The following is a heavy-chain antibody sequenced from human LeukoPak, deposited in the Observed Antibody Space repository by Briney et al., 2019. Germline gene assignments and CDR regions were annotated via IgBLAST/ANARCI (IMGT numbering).Heavy chain of an antibody. J-gene: IGHJ6*02. Sequence: GRSLRLSCAASGFTFSSYGMHWVRQAPGKGLEWVAVISYDGSNKYYADSVKGRFTISRDNSKNTLYLQMNSLRAEDTAVYYCAKDRIVATTHAMDVWGQGTTVTVSS. CDR3: AKDRIVATTHAMDV. CDR2: ISYDGSNK. D-gene: IGHD5-12*01. V-gene: IGHV3-30*18. CDR1: GFTFSSYG.